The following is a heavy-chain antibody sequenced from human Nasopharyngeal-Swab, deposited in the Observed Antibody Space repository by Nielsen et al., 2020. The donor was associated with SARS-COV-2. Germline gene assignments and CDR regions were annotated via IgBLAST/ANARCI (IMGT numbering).Heavy chain of an antibody. Sequence: GESLKLSCAASGFTFSSYEMNWVRQAPGKGLEWVSYISSSGSTIYYADSVKGRFTISRDNAKNSLYLQMNSLRAEDTAVYYCARESACGGDCYWYFDLWGRGTLVTVSS. CDR2: ISSSGSTI. D-gene: IGHD2-21*02. V-gene: IGHV3-48*03. CDR3: ARESACGGDCYWYFDL. CDR1: GFTFSSYE. J-gene: IGHJ2*01.